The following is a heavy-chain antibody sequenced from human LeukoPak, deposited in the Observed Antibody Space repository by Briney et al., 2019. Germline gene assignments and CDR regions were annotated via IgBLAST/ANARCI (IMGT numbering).Heavy chain of an antibody. D-gene: IGHD6-13*01. Sequence: PGGSLRLSCAASRFTFTSYVMHWVRQAPGKGLQWVALISYDGSNKYYADSVKGRFTISRDNSKNTLYLQMNSLRAEDTAVYYCARPRGAAAGTFGFNPWGQGTLVTVSS. J-gene: IGHJ5*02. CDR2: ISYDGSNK. V-gene: IGHV3-30*03. CDR1: RFTFTSYV. CDR3: ARPRGAAAGTFGFNP.